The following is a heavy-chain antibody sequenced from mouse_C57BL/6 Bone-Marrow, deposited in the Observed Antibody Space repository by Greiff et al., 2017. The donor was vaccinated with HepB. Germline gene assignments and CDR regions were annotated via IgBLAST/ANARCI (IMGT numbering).Heavy chain of an antibody. D-gene: IGHD2-10*02. V-gene: IGHV5-16*01. J-gene: IGHJ1*03. Sequence: EVKVVESEGGLVQPGSSMKLSCTASGFTFSDYYMAWVRQVPEKGLEWVANINYDGSSTYYLDSLKSRFIISRDNAKNNLYLQMSSLKSEDTATYYCARGLYGYWYFDVWGTGTTVTVSS. CDR3: ARGLYGYWYFDV. CDR2: INYDGSST. CDR1: GFTFSDYY.